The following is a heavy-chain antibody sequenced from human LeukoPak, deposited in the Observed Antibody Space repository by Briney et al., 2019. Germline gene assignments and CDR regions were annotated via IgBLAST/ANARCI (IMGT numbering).Heavy chain of an antibody. V-gene: IGHV5-51*01. J-gene: IGHJ4*02. D-gene: IGHD2-15*01. Sequence: GKSLKISCKGSGYSFSNYWIAWVRQMPGKGLEWMGLIYPGDSDTRYSPSFQGQVTFSADKSISTAYLQWSSLKASDTAMYYCATSYGGSHFDYWGQGTLVTVSS. CDR1: GYSFSNYW. CDR3: ATSYGGSHFDY. CDR2: IYPGDSDT.